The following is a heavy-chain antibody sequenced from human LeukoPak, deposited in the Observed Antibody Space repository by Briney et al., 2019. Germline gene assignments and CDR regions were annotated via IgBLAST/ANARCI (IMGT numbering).Heavy chain of an antibody. J-gene: IGHJ6*03. D-gene: IGHD3-9*01. CDR1: GYTFTGYY. CDR2: INPNSGGT. Sequence: ASVKVSCKASGYTFTGYYMHWVRRAPGQGLEWMGRINPNSGGTNYAQKFQGRVTMTRDTSISTAYMELSRLRSDDTAVYYCARGDILTGYYSVYYYYVDVWGKGTTVTVSS. CDR3: ARGDILTGYYSVYYYYVDV. V-gene: IGHV1-2*06.